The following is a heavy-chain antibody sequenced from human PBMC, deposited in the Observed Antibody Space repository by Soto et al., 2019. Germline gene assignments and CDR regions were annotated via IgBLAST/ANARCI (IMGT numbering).Heavy chain of an antibody. J-gene: IGHJ4*02. CDR1: GGTFSSYT. Sequence: QVQLVQSGAEVKKPGSSVKVSCKASGGTFSSYTISWVRQAPGQGLEWTGRIIPILGIANYAQKFQGRVTITADKSTSTAYMELSSLRSEDTAVYYCASSAVAGNDYWGQGTLVTVSS. D-gene: IGHD6-19*01. CDR2: IIPILGIA. V-gene: IGHV1-69*02. CDR3: ASSAVAGNDY.